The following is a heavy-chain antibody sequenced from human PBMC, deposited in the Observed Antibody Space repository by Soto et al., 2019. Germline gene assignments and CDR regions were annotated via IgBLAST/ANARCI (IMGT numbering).Heavy chain of an antibody. CDR3: AKGQHCSTTSCYFYFYGMDV. D-gene: IGHD2-2*01. Sequence: HVQLVESGGGVVQPGRSLRLSCAASGFIFNTYGMHWVRQAPGKGLEWVAVISYDGSNKYYAGSVKGRLTISRDNSKNTLYLQMNSLRAEDTAVYYCAKGQHCSTTSCYFYFYGMDVWGQGTKVAVSS. J-gene: IGHJ6*02. V-gene: IGHV3-30*18. CDR2: ISYDGSNK. CDR1: GFIFNTYG.